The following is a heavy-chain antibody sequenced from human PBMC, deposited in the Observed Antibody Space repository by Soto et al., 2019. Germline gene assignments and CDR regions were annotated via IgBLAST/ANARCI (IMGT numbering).Heavy chain of an antibody. CDR2: IYCSGST. CDR3: ARHDGSSYGMDV. Sequence: PSETLSLTCTVSGGSISSSSYYWGWIRQPPGKGLEWIGSIYCSGSTYYNPSLKSRVTISVDTSKNQFSLKLSSVTAADTAVYYCARHDGSSYGMDVWGQGTTVTVSS. CDR1: GGSISSSSYY. J-gene: IGHJ6*02. D-gene: IGHD6-13*01. V-gene: IGHV4-39*01.